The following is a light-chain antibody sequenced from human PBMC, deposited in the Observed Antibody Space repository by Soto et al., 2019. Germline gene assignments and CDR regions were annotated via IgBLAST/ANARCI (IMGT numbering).Light chain of an antibody. V-gene: IGKV3-20*01. CDR1: QRVSSSY. CDR3: QLYGSSTRT. Sequence: EIVLTQSPGTLSLSPGEIATLSCRASQRVSSSYLAWYQQKPGQAPRLLIYGASSRATGIPDRFSGSGSGTDFTLTISRLEPEDFAVYYCQLYGSSTRTFGQGTKVEIK. J-gene: IGKJ1*01. CDR2: GAS.